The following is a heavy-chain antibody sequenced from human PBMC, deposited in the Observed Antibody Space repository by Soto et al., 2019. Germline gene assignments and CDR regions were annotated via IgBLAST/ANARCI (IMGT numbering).Heavy chain of an antibody. Sequence: QVQLQESGPGLVKPSQTLSLTCTVSGGSISSGGYYWSWIRQHPGKGLEWIGYIYYSGTSYYNPSLKSRVTISVDTSKNQFSLQLNSVTAADTAVYYCARVGISGTIDAFDIWGQGTMVTVSS. J-gene: IGHJ3*02. CDR3: ARVGISGTIDAFDI. D-gene: IGHD1-20*01. V-gene: IGHV4-31*03. CDR1: GGSISSGGYY. CDR2: IYYSGTS.